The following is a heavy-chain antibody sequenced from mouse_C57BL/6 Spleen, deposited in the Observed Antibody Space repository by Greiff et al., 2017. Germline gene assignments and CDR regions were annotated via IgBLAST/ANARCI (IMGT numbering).Heavy chain of an antibody. CDR1: EYEFPSHD. CDR2: INSDGGST. Sequence: EVQGVESGGGLVQPGESLKLSCESNEYEFPSHDMSWVRKTPEKRLELVAAINSDGGSTYYPDNMERRFIISRDKTKKTLYLQMSRLGSEDTALYYCARLTGTSRYFDVWGTGTTVTVSS. CDR3: ARLTGTSRYFDV. J-gene: IGHJ1*03. V-gene: IGHV5-2*01. D-gene: IGHD4-1*01.